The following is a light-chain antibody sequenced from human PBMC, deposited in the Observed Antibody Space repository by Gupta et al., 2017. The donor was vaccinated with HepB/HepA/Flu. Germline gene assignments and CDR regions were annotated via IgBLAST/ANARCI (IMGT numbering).Light chain of an antibody. Sequence: QSALTQPRSVSGSPGQSVPISCNGTSSDVGGYNYVTWYQQHPGQAPQLMHYDVSKRASGVPGRFSASKSGNTASLTISGLQGEEDAYYYSCSDAGSDTRVFGGGTKLTVL. CDR1: SSDVGGYNY. CDR2: DVS. CDR3: CSDAGSDTRV. V-gene: IGLV2-11*01. J-gene: IGLJ3*02.